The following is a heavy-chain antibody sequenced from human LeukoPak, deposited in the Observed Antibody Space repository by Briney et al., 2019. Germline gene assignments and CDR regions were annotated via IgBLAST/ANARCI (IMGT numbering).Heavy chain of an antibody. CDR1: GFTFSSYA. Sequence: GGSLRLSCAASGFTFSSYAMSWVRQAPGKGLDWVSAISGSGGSTYYADSVTGRFTISRDNSKNTLYLQMNSLRAEDTAVYYCAKDLTFAFSYPRGDYFDYWGQGTLVTVSS. J-gene: IGHJ4*02. CDR3: AKDLTFAFSYPRGDYFDY. D-gene: IGHD5-18*01. V-gene: IGHV3-23*01. CDR2: ISGSGGST.